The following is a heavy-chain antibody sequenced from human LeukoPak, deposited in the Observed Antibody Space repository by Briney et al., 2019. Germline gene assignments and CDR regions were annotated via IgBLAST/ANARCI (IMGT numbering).Heavy chain of an antibody. D-gene: IGHD2-2*01. Sequence: GGSLRLPCAASGFTFSNAWMSWVRQAPGKGLEWVGRIKSKTDGGTTDYAAPVKGRFTISRDDSKNTLYLQMNSLKTEDTAVYYCTRVRGYCSSISCPRPFDIWGQGTMVTVSS. CDR3: TRVRGYCSSISCPRPFDI. CDR1: GFTFSNAW. V-gene: IGHV3-15*01. J-gene: IGHJ3*02. CDR2: IKSKTDGGTT.